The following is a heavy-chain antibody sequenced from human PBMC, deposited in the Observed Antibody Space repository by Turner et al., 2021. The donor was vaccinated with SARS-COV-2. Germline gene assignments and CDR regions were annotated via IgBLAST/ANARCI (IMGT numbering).Heavy chain of an antibody. Sequence: PQPQSSPGRANPWETLSRTCAVAGGSISSSSYYWGWIRQPPGKGLEWIGNFYYSGRTYYNPSLKCRVTISVDTCKNPFSLKLSSVTAADTAVYYCAGQLWLRGVFDYWGQGTLVTVSS. V-gene: IGHV4-39*01. CDR2: FYYSGRT. CDR3: AGQLWLRGVFDY. D-gene: IGHD5-18*01. J-gene: IGHJ4*02. CDR1: GGSISSSSYY.